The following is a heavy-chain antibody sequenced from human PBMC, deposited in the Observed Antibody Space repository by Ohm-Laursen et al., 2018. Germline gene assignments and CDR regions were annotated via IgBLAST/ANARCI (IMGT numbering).Heavy chain of an antibody. Sequence: SLRLSCSAAGFTFGNAWMSWVRQAPGKGLEWVGRIKSKTDGGTTDYAAPVKGRFTISRDDSKNTLYLQMSSLKTEDTAVYYCTTEVYYYYYGMDVWGQGTTVTVSS. CDR2: IKSKTDGGTT. CDR3: TTEVYYYYYGMDV. V-gene: IGHV3-15*01. J-gene: IGHJ6*02. CDR1: GFTFGNAW.